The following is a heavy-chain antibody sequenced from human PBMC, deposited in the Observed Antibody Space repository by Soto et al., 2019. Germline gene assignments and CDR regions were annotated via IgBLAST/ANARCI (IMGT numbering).Heavy chain of an antibody. J-gene: IGHJ4*02. CDR1: GFTFSSYA. D-gene: IGHD2-15*01. V-gene: IGHV3-23*01. Sequence: PGGSLRLSCAASGFTFSSYAMSWVRQAPGKGLEWVSAISGSGGSTYYADSVKGRFTISRDNSKNTLYLQMNSLRAEDTAVYYCAVVVVAATADNYFDYWGQGTLVTVSS. CDR3: AVVVVAATADNYFDY. CDR2: ISGSGGST.